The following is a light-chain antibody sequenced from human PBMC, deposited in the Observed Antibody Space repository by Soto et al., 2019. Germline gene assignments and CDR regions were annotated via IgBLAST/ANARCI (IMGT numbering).Light chain of an antibody. Sequence: QSALTQPASLSGSPGQSITISCTGTSSDVGGSGLVSWYQFHPGKAPKLLIFEGFKRPSGISNRFSGSKSGSTASLTISRLQAEDEADYYCCSYAGRSTWDVVFGGGTKLTVL. CDR2: EGF. CDR1: SSDVGGSGL. J-gene: IGLJ2*01. V-gene: IGLV2-23*01. CDR3: CSYAGRSTWDVV.